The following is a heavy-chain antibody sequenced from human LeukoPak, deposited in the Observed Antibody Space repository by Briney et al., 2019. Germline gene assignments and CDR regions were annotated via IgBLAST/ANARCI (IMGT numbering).Heavy chain of an antibody. V-gene: IGHV1-46*01. Sequence: ASVKVSCKASGYTFTNFAMHWVRQAPGQGLEWMGIINPSGGSTSYAQKFQGRVTMTRDTSTSTVYMELSSLRSEDTAVYYCARESEIAAAFDIWGQGTMVTVSS. CDR3: ARESEIAAAFDI. D-gene: IGHD6-13*01. CDR2: INPSGGST. J-gene: IGHJ3*02. CDR1: GYTFTNFA.